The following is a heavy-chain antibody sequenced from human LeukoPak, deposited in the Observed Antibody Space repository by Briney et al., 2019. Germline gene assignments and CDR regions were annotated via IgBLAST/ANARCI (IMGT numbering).Heavy chain of an antibody. CDR2: IYSSGTT. CDR3: ARGYSGYDSGNYYYYMDV. D-gene: IGHD5-12*01. J-gene: IGHJ6*03. Sequence: PSETLSLTCTVSSGSISSYYWSWIRQPPGKGLEWIGYIYSSGTTNYNSSLKSRVTISVDTSKNQFSLKLSSVTAADTAVYYCARGYSGYDSGNYYYYMDVWGKGTTVTISS. V-gene: IGHV4-59*01. CDR1: SGSISSYY.